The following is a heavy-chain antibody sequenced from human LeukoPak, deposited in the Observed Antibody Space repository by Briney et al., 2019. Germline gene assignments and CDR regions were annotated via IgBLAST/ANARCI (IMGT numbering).Heavy chain of an antibody. Sequence: GGSLRLSCTMSGFSNDWMAWVRQAQENGLEWVATINQDGSQIYYVDSMKGRFTISRDNAKKSLYLQLTSLRADDTAVYYCAREIREAPVSNWGQGTLVTVSS. CDR1: GFSNDW. CDR3: AREIREAPVSN. V-gene: IGHV3-7*04. D-gene: IGHD5/OR15-5a*01. J-gene: IGHJ4*02. CDR2: INQDGSQI.